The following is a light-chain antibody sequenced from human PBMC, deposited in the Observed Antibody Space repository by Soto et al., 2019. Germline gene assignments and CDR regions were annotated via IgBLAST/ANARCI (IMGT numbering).Light chain of an antibody. J-gene: IGKJ1*01. CDR3: QQYNSYSEA. V-gene: IGKV1-5*03. CDR2: KAS. Sequence: DIQMTQSPSTLSGSVGERVTVTCRASQTISSWLAWYQQKPGKAPKLLIYKASTLKSGVPSRFSGSGSRTEFTLTISSLQPDDFATYYCQQYNSYSEAFGQGTKVELK. CDR1: QTISSW.